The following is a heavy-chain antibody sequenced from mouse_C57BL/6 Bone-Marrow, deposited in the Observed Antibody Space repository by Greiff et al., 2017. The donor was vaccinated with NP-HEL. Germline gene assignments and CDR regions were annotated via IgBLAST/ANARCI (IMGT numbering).Heavy chain of an antibody. CDR1: GFNIKNTY. Sequence: EVKLVESVAELVRPGASVKLSCTASGFNIKNTYMHWVKQRPEQGLEWIGRIDPANGNTKYAPKFQGKATITADTSSNTAYLQLSSLTSYNTAIYYYVPSAMDYWGQGTSVTVSS. D-gene: IGHD5-1*01. CDR2: IDPANGNT. CDR3: VPSAMDY. V-gene: IGHV14-3*01. J-gene: IGHJ4*01.